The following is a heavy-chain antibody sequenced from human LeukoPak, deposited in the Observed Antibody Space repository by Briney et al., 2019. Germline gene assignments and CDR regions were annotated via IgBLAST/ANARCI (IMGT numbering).Heavy chain of an antibody. D-gene: IGHD2-2*01. V-gene: IGHV4-39*07. J-gene: IGHJ5*02. Sequence: SETLSLTCTVSGGSISSSSYYWGWIRQPPGKGLEWIGSIYYSGSTYYNPSLKSRVTISVDTSKNQFSLQLNSVTPEDTAVYYCAREWANCYGAWGQGTLVTVSS. CDR2: IYYSGST. CDR3: AREWANCYGA. CDR1: GGSISSSSYY.